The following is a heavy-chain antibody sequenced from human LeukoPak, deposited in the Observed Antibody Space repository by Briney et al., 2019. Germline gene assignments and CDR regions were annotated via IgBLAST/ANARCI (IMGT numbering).Heavy chain of an antibody. J-gene: IGHJ4*02. D-gene: IGHD2-15*01. CDR2: IYHSGSI. CDR3: ALGGILAEFDY. CDR1: GGSISNSNW. V-gene: IGHV4-4*02. Sequence: SETLSLTCAVSGGSISNSNWWSWVRQPPGKGLEWIGEIYHSGSINYNPSLKSRVTISVDKSKNQFSLKLSSVTAADTAVYYCALGGILAEFDYWGQGTLVTVSS.